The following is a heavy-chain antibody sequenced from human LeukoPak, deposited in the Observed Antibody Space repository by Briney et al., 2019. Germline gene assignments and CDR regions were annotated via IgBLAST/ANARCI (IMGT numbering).Heavy chain of an antibody. CDR3: ARRWSLGL. CDR2: VYPNGRT. V-gene: IGHV3-66*04. J-gene: IGHJ2*01. Sequence: GGSLRVSCSASGFSVSGNYMNWVRQAPGQGPEWVSVVYPNGRTYYADSVKDRFTVARDNFRNTLYLQMDSLRVEDTALYYCARRWSLGLWGRGTLVTVSS. CDR1: GFSVSGNY.